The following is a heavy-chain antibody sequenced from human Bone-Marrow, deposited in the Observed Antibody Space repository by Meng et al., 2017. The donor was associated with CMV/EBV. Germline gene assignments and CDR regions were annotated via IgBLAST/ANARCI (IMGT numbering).Heavy chain of an antibody. Sequence: GESLKISCAASGFTFSSYAMSWVRQAPGKGLEWVSAISGSGGSTYYADSVKGRFTISRDNSKNTLYLQMNSLRAEDTAVYYCAKDQELAYFDDWGPGKLVNVSS. CDR1: GFTFSSYA. D-gene: IGHD6-13*01. CDR2: ISGSGGST. CDR3: AKDQELAYFDD. V-gene: IGHV3-23*01. J-gene: IGHJ4*02.